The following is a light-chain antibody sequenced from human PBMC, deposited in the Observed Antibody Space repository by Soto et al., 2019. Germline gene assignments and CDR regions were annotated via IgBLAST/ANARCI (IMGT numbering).Light chain of an antibody. J-gene: IGLJ3*02. V-gene: IGLV2-14*02. Sequence: QSALTQPASVSGSPGQSITISCTGSSSDVGRYNIVSWYQQHPGKAPKLMIYEGSQRPSGVSDRFSGSKSGTSATLGITGLQTADEADYYCGTWESYLSVGVFGGGTKLTVL. CDR3: GTWESYLSVGV. CDR1: SSDVGRYNI. CDR2: EGS.